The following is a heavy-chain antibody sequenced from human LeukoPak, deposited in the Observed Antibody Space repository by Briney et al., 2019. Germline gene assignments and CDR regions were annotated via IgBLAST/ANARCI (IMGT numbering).Heavy chain of an antibody. J-gene: IGHJ4*02. D-gene: IGHD3-16*01. V-gene: IGHV3-30-3*01. CDR1: GFTFSDDS. Sequence: GRSLRLSCAASGFTFSDDSMHWVRQAPGKGLEWVAVISYDGSNEYYADSVKSRFTISRDNAKNSLYLQMNSLRAEDTALYYCARDNPFGGYWGQGTLVTVSS. CDR3: ARDNPFGGY. CDR2: ISYDGSNE.